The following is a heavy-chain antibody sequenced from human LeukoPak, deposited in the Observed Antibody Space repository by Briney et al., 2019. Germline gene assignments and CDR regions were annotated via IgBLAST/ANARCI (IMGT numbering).Heavy chain of an antibody. J-gene: IGHJ5*02. Sequence: GGSLRLSCAASGFTFSSYSMNWVRQAPGKGLEWVSSISTGSSYIYYADSVKGRFTISRDNAKNSLYLQMNSLRAEDTAVYYCARAGNYYGRHTNWFDPWGQGTLVTVSS. CDR2: ISTGSSYI. V-gene: IGHV3-21*01. CDR1: GFTFSSYS. D-gene: IGHD3-10*01. CDR3: ARAGNYYGRHTNWFDP.